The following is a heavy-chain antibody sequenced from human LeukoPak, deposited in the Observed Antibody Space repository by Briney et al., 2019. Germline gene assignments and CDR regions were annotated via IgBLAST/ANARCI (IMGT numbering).Heavy chain of an antibody. CDR3: ARLGYCSSTSCYTGGY. J-gene: IGHJ4*02. D-gene: IGHD2-2*02. V-gene: IGHV4-39*01. Sequence: PSETLSLTCTVSGGSISSYYWGWIRQPPGKGLEWIGSIYYSGSTYYNPSLKSRVTISVDTSKNQFSLKLSSVTAADTAVYYCARLGYCSSTSCYTGGYWGQGTLVTVSS. CDR2: IYYSGST. CDR1: GGSISSYY.